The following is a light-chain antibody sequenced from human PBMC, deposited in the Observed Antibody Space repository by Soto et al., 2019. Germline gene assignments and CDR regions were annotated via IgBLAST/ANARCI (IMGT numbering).Light chain of an antibody. CDR1: SSDVGGYNC. J-gene: IGLJ1*01. Sequence: QSVLTQPPSASGSPGQSVTISCTGTSSDVGGYNCVSWYQQHPGKAPKLMIYEVSKRPSGVPDRFSGSKSGNTASLTVSGLQAEDEADYYCSSYAASNNYIFGTGTKVTVL. CDR3: SSYAASNNYI. CDR2: EVS. V-gene: IGLV2-8*01.